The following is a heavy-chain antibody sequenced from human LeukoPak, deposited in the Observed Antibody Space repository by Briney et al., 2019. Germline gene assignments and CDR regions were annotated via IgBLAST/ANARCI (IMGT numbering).Heavy chain of an antibody. CDR1: RFTFSSYS. D-gene: IGHD4-17*01. Sequence: KTGGSLRLSCAASRFTFSSYSMNWVRQAPGKGLEWVSSISSSSSYIYYADSVKGRFTISRDNAKNSLYLQMNSLRAEDTAVYYCARDYGDYPDYWGQGTLVTVSS. CDR3: ARDYGDYPDY. CDR2: ISSSSSYI. V-gene: IGHV3-21*01. J-gene: IGHJ4*02.